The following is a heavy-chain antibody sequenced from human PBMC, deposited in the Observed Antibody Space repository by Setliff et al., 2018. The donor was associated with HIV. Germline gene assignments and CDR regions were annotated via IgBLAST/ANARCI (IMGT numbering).Heavy chain of an antibody. CDR1: GFTFSSYA. CDR3: AKDRKDSGSYPYFDY. V-gene: IGHV3-23*01. CDR2: ISGNGGST. J-gene: IGHJ4*02. D-gene: IGHD1-26*01. Sequence: GGSLRLSCEASGFTFSSYAMSWVRQAPGKGLEWVSAISGNGGSTYSADSVKGRFTISRDNSKNTLYLQMDSLRAEDTALYYCAKDRKDSGSYPYFDYWGQGILVTVSS.